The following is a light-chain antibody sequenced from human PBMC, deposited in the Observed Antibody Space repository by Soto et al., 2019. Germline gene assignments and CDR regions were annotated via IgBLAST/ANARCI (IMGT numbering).Light chain of an antibody. CDR2: DAS. V-gene: IGKV1-5*01. J-gene: IGKJ1*01. CDR3: KQYNSYSP. Sequence: IERPQSTSTLSAAVGARFAITCRASQSISSWLAWYQQKPGKAPKLLIYDASSLESGVPSRFSGSGSGTEFTLTISSLQPDDFATYYCKQYNSYSPFGQGTKVDIK. CDR1: QSISSW.